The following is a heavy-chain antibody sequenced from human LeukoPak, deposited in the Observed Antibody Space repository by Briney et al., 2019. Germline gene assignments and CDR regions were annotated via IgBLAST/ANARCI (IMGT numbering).Heavy chain of an antibody. CDR1: GGSISNYF. J-gene: IGHJ3*02. CDR3: ARPSRSISTAGAFDI. V-gene: IGHV4-59*01. CDR2: IYYTGST. Sequence: SETLSLTCTVSGGSISNYFWSWIRQPPGKGLAWIGYIYYTGSTNYSPSLKSRVTISVGTSKNQFSLKLSSVTAADTAVYYCARPSRSISTAGAFDIWGQGTMVTVSS. D-gene: IGHD3-10*01.